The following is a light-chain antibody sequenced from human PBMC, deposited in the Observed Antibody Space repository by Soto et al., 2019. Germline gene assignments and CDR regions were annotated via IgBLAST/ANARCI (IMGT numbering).Light chain of an antibody. CDR3: SSYTTSNTRQIV. J-gene: IGLJ1*01. CDR2: DVS. V-gene: IGLV2-14*03. Sequence: QSALTQPASVYGSPGQSITISCTGTSSDVGGYNYVSWYQHHPGKAPKRMIFDVSNRPSGVSNRFSGSKSGNTASLTISGLQPEDEADYYCSSYTTSNTRQIVFGTGTKVTVL. CDR1: SSDVGGYNY.